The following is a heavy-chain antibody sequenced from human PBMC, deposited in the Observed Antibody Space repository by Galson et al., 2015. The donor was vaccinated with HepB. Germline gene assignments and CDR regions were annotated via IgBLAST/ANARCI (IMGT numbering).Heavy chain of an antibody. V-gene: IGHV1-46*01. CDR1: GYTFTSYS. D-gene: IGHD4-23*01. CDR3: ARDRVAATVVTPSSGFDI. CDR2: INPYGGST. J-gene: IGHJ3*02. Sequence: SVKVSCKASGYTFTSYSITWVRQAPGQGLEWMGIINPYGGSTSYAQKIQGRVTMTRDTSTSTVYMVLSSLRSEDAAVYYCARDRVAATVVTPSSGFDIWGQGTLVTVSS.